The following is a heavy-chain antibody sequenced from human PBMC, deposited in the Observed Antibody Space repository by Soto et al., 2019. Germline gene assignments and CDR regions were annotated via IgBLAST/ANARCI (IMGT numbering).Heavy chain of an antibody. CDR3: ARDLILEWLLPVYYYYYYGMDV. D-gene: IGHD3-3*01. J-gene: IGHJ6*02. CDR1: GFTFSSHA. Sequence: GGSLRLSCAASGFTFSSHAMHWVRQAPGKGLEWVAVISYDGSNKYYADSVKGRFTISRDNSKNTLYLQMNSLRAEDTAVYYCARDLILEWLLPVYYYYYYGMDVWGQGTTVTVSS. V-gene: IGHV3-30-3*01. CDR2: ISYDGSNK.